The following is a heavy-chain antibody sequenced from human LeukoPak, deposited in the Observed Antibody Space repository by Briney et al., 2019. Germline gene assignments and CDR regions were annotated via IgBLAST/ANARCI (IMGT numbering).Heavy chain of an antibody. Sequence: SVKVSCKASGGTFSSYAISWVRQAPGRGLEWMGRIIPILGIANYAQKFQGRVTITADKSTSTAYMELSSLRSEDTAVYYCARSGSYIPYFDYWGQGTLVTVSS. J-gene: IGHJ4*02. CDR1: GGTFSSYA. CDR3: ARSGSYIPYFDY. D-gene: IGHD3-10*01. CDR2: IIPILGIA. V-gene: IGHV1-69*04.